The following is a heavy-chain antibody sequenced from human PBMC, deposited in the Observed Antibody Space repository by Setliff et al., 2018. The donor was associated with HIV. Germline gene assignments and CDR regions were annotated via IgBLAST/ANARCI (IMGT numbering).Heavy chain of an antibody. CDR2: IRYDGDNK. D-gene: IGHD6-19*01. J-gene: IGHJ4*02. CDR3: ARDPNTGWYYLDF. Sequence: GGSLRLSCAASGFTFSGYGMYWVRQAPGKGLEWVAFIRYDGDNKYYADSVKGRFTISRDNAKNMLYLQMNSLTAADTAVYYCARDPNTGWYYLDFWGQGTLVTVSS. CDR1: GFTFSGYG. V-gene: IGHV3-30*02.